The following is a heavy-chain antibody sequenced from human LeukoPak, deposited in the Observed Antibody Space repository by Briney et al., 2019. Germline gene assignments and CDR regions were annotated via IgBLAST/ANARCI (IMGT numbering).Heavy chain of an antibody. Sequence: PGGSLRLSCAVSGFTVSSNYMSWVRQAPGKGLEWVSVIYTGGSTYYADSVKGRFTVSTDNTKNTLYLQMNSLRAEDTAVYYCARDRNAAATDYWGQGTLVTVSS. D-gene: IGHD6-13*01. J-gene: IGHJ4*02. CDR1: GFTVSSNY. CDR2: IYTGGST. CDR3: ARDRNAAATDY. V-gene: IGHV3-66*01.